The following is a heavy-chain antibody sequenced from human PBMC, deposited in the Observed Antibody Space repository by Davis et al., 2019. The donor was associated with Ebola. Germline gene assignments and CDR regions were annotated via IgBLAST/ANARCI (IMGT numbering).Heavy chain of an antibody. J-gene: IGHJ4*02. CDR2: ISSSGSTI. CDR1: GFTFSSYE. Sequence: PGGSLRLSCAASGFTFSSYEMNWVRQAPGKGLEWISYISSSGSTIYYADSVKGRFTIPRDNAKNSLYLQMNSLRAEDTAVYYCARGDRDDYVWGSYRRYFDYWGQGTLVTVSS. V-gene: IGHV3-48*03. CDR3: ARGDRDDYVWGSYRRYFDY. D-gene: IGHD3-16*02.